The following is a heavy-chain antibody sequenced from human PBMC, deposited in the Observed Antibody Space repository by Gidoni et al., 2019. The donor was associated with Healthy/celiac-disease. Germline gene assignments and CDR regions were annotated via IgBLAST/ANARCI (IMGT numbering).Heavy chain of an antibody. CDR1: GFPFSSYA. CDR3: ARDRGDGYNYGWFDP. Sequence: QVQLVESGGGVVQPGRSLRLSCAASGFPFSSYAMHWGRQAPGKGLEWVAVIAYDGSNKYYADSVKGRFTISRDNSKNTLYLQMNSLRAEDTAVYYCARDRGDGYNYGWFDPWGQGTLVTVSS. CDR2: IAYDGSNK. V-gene: IGHV3-30-3*01. J-gene: IGHJ5*02. D-gene: IGHD5-12*01.